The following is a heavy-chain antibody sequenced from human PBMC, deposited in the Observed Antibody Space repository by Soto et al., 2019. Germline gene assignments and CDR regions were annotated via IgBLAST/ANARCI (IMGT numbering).Heavy chain of an antibody. Sequence: QPGGSLRLSCAESGFTFSSYGMHWVRQAPGKGLEWVAVIWYDGGNKYYADSVKGRFTISRDNSKNTLYLQMNSLRAEDTAVYYCVRDPEKSSGYYSYYFDYWGQGTLVTVSS. J-gene: IGHJ4*02. V-gene: IGHV3-33*01. CDR3: VRDPEKSSGYYSYYFDY. CDR1: GFTFSSYG. D-gene: IGHD3-22*01. CDR2: IWYDGGNK.